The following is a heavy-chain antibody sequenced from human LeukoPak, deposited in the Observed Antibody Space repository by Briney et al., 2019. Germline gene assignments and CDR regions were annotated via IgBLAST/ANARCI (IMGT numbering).Heavy chain of an antibody. D-gene: IGHD2/OR15-2a*01. CDR1: GYTFTGYY. Sequence: ASLKVSCKASGYTFTGYYMHWVRQAPGQGLEWMGWINPNSGGTNYAQKFQGSVTMTRDTSISTAYMELSRLRSDDTAVYYCARPPTFDNDAFDIWGQGTMVTVSS. J-gene: IGHJ3*02. V-gene: IGHV1-2*02. CDR2: INPNSGGT. CDR3: ARPPTFDNDAFDI.